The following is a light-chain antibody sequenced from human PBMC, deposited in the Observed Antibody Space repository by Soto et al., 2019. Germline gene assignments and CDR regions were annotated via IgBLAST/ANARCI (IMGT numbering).Light chain of an antibody. CDR3: ASFRSGTILV. CDR2: EVN. Sequence: QSALTQPASVSGSPGQSVTISCTGPRGDIGDSNFISWYQHSPGKAPRLLIYEVNNRPSGVSRRFSGSKAGNTASLTISGLLDDDEADYFCASFRSGTILVFGSGTKLTVL. CDR1: RGDIGDSNF. J-gene: IGLJ1*01. V-gene: IGLV2-14*01.